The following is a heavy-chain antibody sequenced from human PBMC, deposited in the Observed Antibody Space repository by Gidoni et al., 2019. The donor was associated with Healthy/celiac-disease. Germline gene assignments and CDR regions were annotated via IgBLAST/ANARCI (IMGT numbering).Heavy chain of an antibody. Sequence: LEWVGRIKSKTDGGTTDYAAPVKGRFTISRDDSKNTLYLQMNSLKTEDTAVYYCTTDGVRGTGDVDYGDYTDRARTDDYWGQGTLVTVSS. J-gene: IGHJ4*02. V-gene: IGHV3-15*01. CDR2: IKSKTDGGTT. D-gene: IGHD4-17*01. CDR3: TTDGVRGTGDVDYGDYTDRARTDDY.